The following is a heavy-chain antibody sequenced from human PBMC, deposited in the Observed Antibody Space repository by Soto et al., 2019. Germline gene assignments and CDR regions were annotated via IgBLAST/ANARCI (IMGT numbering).Heavy chain of an antibody. V-gene: IGHV3-7*01. J-gene: IGHJ4*02. CDR1: GFTFSNYW. CDR2: MNQDGSQI. Sequence: EVQVVESGAGLVQPGGSLRLSGAVSGFTFSNYWMTWVRQAPGKGLEWVAYMNQDGSQIYYVDSLRGRFTISRDNAKNSLYLQMNSLRVDDTAVYYCARDPGPNTPDYWGQGTLVTVSS. D-gene: IGHD2-2*02. CDR3: ARDPGPNTPDY.